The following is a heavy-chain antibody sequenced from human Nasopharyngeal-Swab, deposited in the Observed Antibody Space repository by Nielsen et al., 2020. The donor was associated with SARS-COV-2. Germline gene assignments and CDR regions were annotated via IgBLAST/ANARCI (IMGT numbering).Heavy chain of an antibody. J-gene: IGHJ6*02. D-gene: IGHD3-22*01. CDR3: ARDDYYDSSGYYRYYYYGMDV. V-gene: IGHV3-21*01. CDR2: ISSSSSYI. Sequence: GESLKISCAASGFTFSSYSMNWVRQAPGKGLERVSSISSSSSYIYYADSVKGRFTISRDNAKNSLYLQMNSLRAEDTAVYYCARDDYYDSSGYYRYYYYGMDVWGQGTTVTVSS. CDR1: GFTFSSYS.